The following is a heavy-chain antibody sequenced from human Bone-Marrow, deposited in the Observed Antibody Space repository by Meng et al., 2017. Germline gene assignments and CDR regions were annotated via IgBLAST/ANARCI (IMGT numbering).Heavy chain of an antibody. Sequence: LVVGSGGGVLEPCRSLRLPCAASVITCSSYAMHGVRQAAGKGLWLVAILSNDGSNKYYADSVKGRFTISRDNSKNSLYLQMNSVRAEDTAVYYCARLVVVAAIDYWGQGTLVTVSS. CDR3: ARLVVVAAIDY. CDR2: LSNDGSNK. D-gene: IGHD2-15*01. V-gene: IGHV3-30*01. J-gene: IGHJ4*02. CDR1: VITCSSYA.